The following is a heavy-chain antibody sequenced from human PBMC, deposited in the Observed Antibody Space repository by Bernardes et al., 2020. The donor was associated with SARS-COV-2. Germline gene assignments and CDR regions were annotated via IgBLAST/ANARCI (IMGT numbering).Heavy chain of an antibody. Sequence: GGSLRLSCAASGFNFNGFAMNWVRQAPGKGLEWVSGISGSGTTTYFADSVKGRFSISRDNSKNTLFLHMSRLRAEDTAVYYCAKDLRPLLVVAFDHWGHGTLVTVSS. D-gene: IGHD2-8*02. CDR2: ISGSGTTT. V-gene: IGHV3-23*01. CDR3: AKDLRPLLVVAFDH. CDR1: GFNFNGFA. J-gene: IGHJ4*01.